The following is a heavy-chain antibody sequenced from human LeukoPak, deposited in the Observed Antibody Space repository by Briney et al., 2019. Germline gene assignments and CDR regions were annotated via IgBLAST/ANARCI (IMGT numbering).Heavy chain of an antibody. D-gene: IGHD2-15*01. J-gene: IGHJ4*02. CDR1: GGSFSGYY. CDR2: INHSGST. V-gene: IGHV4-34*01. CDR3: ARGGHTIVVAVFDY. Sequence: SETLSLTCAVYGGSFSGYYWSWIRQPPGKGLEWIGEINHSGSTNYNPSLKSRVTISVDTSKNQFSLKLSSVTAADTAVYYCARGGHTIVVAVFDYWGQGTLVTVSS.